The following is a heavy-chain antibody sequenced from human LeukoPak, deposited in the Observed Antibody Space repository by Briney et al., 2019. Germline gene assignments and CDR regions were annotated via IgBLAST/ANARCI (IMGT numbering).Heavy chain of an antibody. J-gene: IGHJ3*02. Sequence: PGGSLRFSCTASGFTFSHYEMNWVRQAPGKGLEWVSYISSSSSYTNYADSVKGRFTISRDNAKNSLYLQMSSLRAEDTAVYYCARASALVLRYFDWLPRALGDAFDIWGQGTVVTVSS. D-gene: IGHD3-9*01. CDR2: ISSSSSYT. CDR1: GFTFSHYE. V-gene: IGHV3-11*05. CDR3: ARASALVLRYFDWLPRALGDAFDI.